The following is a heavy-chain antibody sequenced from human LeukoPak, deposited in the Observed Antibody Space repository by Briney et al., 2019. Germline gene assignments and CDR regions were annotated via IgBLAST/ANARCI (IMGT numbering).Heavy chain of an antibody. V-gene: IGHV1-69*13. J-gene: IGHJ4*02. CDR1: GGTFSSYA. D-gene: IGHD6-19*01. CDR2: IIPIFGTA. CDR3: ARGSHSSGRNDLLSFDY. Sequence: SVKVSCKASGGTFSSYAISWVRQAPGQGLEWMGGIIPIFGTANYAQKFQGRVTITADESTSTAYMELSSLRSEDTAVYYCARGSHSSGRNDLLSFDYWGQGTLVTVSS.